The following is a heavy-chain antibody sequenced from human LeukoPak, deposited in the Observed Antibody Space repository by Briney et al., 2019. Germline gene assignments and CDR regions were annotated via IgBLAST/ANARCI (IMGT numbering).Heavy chain of an antibody. CDR1: GGSISSSSYY. CDR3: AREDWSGYYKSFDY. CDR2: IYYSGST. V-gene: IGHV4-39*01. J-gene: IGHJ4*02. Sequence: SETLSLTCTVSGGSISSSSYYWGWIRQPPGKGLEWIGSIYYSGSTYYNPSLKSRVTISVDTSKNQFSLKLSSVTAADTAVYYCAREDWSGYYKSFDYWGQGTLVTVSS. D-gene: IGHD3-3*01.